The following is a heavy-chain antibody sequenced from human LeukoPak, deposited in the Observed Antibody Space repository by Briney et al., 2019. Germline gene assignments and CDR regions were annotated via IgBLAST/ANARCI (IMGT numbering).Heavy chain of an antibody. D-gene: IGHD2-15*01. CDR2: LSIITATP. Sequence: GGSLRLSCAASGFIFSNYAMSWVRQAPGEGLEWVSTLSIITATPYYADSMRGRFTISRDNSKNTPYLQMNSLRAEDTAVYYCARVQVAAHARVENYGMDVWGQGTTVTVSS. CDR1: GFIFSNYA. J-gene: IGHJ6*02. CDR3: ARVQVAAHARVENYGMDV. V-gene: IGHV3-23*01.